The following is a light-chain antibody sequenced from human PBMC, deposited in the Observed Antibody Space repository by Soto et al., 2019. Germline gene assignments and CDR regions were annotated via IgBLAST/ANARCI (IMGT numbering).Light chain of an antibody. CDR2: AAS. J-gene: IGKJ3*01. Sequence: DIQMTQSPSSLSASVGDRVTITCRASQGISNYLAWYQQKPGKVPKLLIYAASTLQSGVPSRFSGSGSGTDFTLTISSLQPEDGATYYCQQYNSSPPFTFGPGTKVDIK. V-gene: IGKV1-27*01. CDR1: QGISNY. CDR3: QQYNSSPPFT.